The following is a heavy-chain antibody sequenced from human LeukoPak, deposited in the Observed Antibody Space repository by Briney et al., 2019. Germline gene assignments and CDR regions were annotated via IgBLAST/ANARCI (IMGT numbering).Heavy chain of an antibody. Sequence: NPSETLSLTCAVSGGSISSGGYSWSWIRQPPGKGLEWIGYIYYSGSTNYNPSLKSRVSISVDTSKNQFSLKLSSVTAADTAVYYCARKNFSSGWVFDYWGQGTLVTVSS. CDR3: ARKNFSSGWVFDY. CDR2: IYYSGST. J-gene: IGHJ4*02. CDR1: GGSISSGGYS. D-gene: IGHD6-19*01. V-gene: IGHV4-61*08.